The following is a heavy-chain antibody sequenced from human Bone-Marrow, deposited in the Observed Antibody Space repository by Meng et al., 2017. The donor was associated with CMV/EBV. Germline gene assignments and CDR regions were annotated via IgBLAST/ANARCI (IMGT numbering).Heavy chain of an antibody. CDR2: ISSSSSTI. CDR1: GFLFSSYA. CDR3: ARDSSKWLRFFYFDY. Sequence: GESLKISCAASGFLFSSYAIHWVRQAPGKGLEWVSYISSSSSTIYYADSVKGRFTISRDNAKNSLYLQMNSLRAEDTAVYYCARDSSKWLRFFYFDYWGQGTLVTVSS. J-gene: IGHJ4*02. D-gene: IGHD5-12*01. V-gene: IGHV3-48*04.